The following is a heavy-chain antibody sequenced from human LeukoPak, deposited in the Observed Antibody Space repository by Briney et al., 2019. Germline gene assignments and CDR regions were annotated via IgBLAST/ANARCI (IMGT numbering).Heavy chain of an antibody. CDR3: ARGLTIFGVVNYYYMDV. CDR1: GYTFTSYD. CDR2: MNPNSGNT. J-gene: IGHJ6*03. V-gene: IGHV1-8*01. Sequence: ASVKVSCKASGYTFTSYDINWVRQATGQGLEWMGWMNPNSGNTGYAQKFQGRVTMTRNTSISTAYTELSSLRSEDTAVYYCARGLTIFGVVNYYYMDVWGKGTTVTVSS. D-gene: IGHD3-3*01.